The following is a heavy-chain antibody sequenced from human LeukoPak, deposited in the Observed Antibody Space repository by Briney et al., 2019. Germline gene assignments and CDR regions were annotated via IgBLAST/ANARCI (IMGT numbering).Heavy chain of an antibody. CDR1: GDTFTGYT. J-gene: IGHJ5*02. D-gene: IGHD3-10*01. Sequence: ASVKVSCTASGDTFTGYTIRWVRQAPGQGLECMGRIIPIFGIANYAQKFQGRVTITADKTTTTAYMALSSLRSEDTAVYYCAREWFGELSRGGWFDPWGQGTLVTVSS. CDR3: AREWFGELSRGGWFDP. CDR2: IIPIFGIA. V-gene: IGHV1-69*04.